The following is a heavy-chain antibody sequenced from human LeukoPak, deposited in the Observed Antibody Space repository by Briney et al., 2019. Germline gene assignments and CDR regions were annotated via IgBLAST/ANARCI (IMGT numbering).Heavy chain of an antibody. Sequence: ASVKASCKASGYTFTGYYMHWVRQAPGQGLEWMGWINPNSGGTNYAQKFQGRVTMTRDTSISTAYMELSRLRSDDTAVYYCASTRSENFFFDYWGQGTLVTVSS. V-gene: IGHV1-2*02. CDR2: INPNSGGT. D-gene: IGHD2-2*01. CDR3: ASTRSENFFFDY. J-gene: IGHJ4*02. CDR1: GYTFTGYY.